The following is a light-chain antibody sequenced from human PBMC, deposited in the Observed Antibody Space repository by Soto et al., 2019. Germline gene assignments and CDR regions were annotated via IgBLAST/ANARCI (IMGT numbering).Light chain of an antibody. CDR2: DND. Sequence: QAVVTQPPSVSAAPGQKVTISCSGSSSNIGNNYVFWYQQLPGTAPKLLIYDNDKRPSGIPDRFSGSKSVTSATLGITGLQTGDEADYYCATWDRSLSAGVFGRGTKVTVL. CDR1: SSNIGNNY. V-gene: IGLV1-51*01. J-gene: IGLJ2*01. CDR3: ATWDRSLSAGV.